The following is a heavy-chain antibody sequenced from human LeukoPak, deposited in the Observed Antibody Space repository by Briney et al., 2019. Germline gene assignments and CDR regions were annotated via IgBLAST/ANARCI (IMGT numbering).Heavy chain of an antibody. D-gene: IGHD2-15*01. CDR3: HVGYCSGGSCYYFDY. Sequence: GGSLRLSCAASGFTFSSYSMNWVRQAPGKWLEWVSSISSSSSYIYYADSVKGRFPISRDNAKNSLYLQMNSLRAEDTAVYYCHVGYCSGGSCYYFDYWGQGTLVTVSS. CDR2: ISSSSSYI. CDR1: GFTFSSYS. V-gene: IGHV3-21*01. J-gene: IGHJ4*02.